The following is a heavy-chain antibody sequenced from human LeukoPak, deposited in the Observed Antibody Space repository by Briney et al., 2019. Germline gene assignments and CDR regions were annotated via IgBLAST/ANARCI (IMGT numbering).Heavy chain of an antibody. CDR1: GGSISSGDYY. CDR3: ASCSLAWYYFDY. CDR2: VYYSGST. J-gene: IGHJ4*02. Sequence: PSQTLSLTCTVSGGSISSGDYYWSWIRQPPGKGLEWIGYVYYSGSTYYNPSLKSRVTISVDTSKNQSSLKLSSVTAADTAVYYCASCSLAWYYFDYWGQGTLVTVSS. D-gene: IGHD2-8*02. V-gene: IGHV4-30-4*08.